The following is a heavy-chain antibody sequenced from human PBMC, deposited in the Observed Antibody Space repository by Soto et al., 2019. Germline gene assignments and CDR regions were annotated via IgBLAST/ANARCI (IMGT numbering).Heavy chain of an antibody. V-gene: IGHV4-61*01. CDR1: GGSVSSGSYY. J-gene: IGHJ4*02. CDR2: IYYSGST. Sequence: LSLTCTVSGGSVSSGSYYWSWIRQPPGKGLEWIGYIYYSGSTNYNPSLKSRVTISVDTSKNQFSLKLSSVTAADTAVYYCARGVTYYDFWSGYYFDYWGQGTLVTVSS. CDR3: ARGVTYYDFWSGYYFDY. D-gene: IGHD3-3*01.